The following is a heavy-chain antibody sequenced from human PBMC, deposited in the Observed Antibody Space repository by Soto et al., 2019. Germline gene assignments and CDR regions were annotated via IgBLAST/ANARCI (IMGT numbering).Heavy chain of an antibody. J-gene: IGHJ6*02. CDR3: TTAPGGNYYDSSGYLTLEGMDV. D-gene: IGHD3-22*01. CDR1: GFTFSGYW. Sequence: GGSLRLSCAGSGFTFSGYWMHWVRQAPGKGLEWVGRIKSKTDGGTTDYAAPVKGRFTISRDDSKNTLYLQMNSLKTEDTAVYYCTTAPGGNYYDSSGYLTLEGMDVWGQGTMVTVSS. CDR2: IKSKTDGGTT. V-gene: IGHV3-15*01.